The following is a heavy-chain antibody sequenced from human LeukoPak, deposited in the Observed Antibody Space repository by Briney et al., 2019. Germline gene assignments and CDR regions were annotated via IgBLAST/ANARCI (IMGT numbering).Heavy chain of an antibody. CDR2: INWISGTV. D-gene: IGHD1-14*01. CDR1: GFIFADVA. Sequence: GRSLRLSCAGSGFIFADVAMHWVRQVPGKGLEWVSGINWISGTVGYADSVKGRFTISRDNAKNSLYLQMNSLKFDDTAFYYCTKEGLTPFDYWGQGTLVTVSS. V-gene: IGHV3-9*01. J-gene: IGHJ4*02. CDR3: TKEGLTPFDY.